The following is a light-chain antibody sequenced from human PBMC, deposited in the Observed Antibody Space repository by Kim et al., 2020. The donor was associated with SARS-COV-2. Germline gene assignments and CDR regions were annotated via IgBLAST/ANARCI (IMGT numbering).Light chain of an antibody. J-gene: IGKJ4*01. V-gene: IGKV1-33*01. Sequence: DIQMTQSPFSLSASVGDRVTITCQASQDISNYLNWYQQKPGKAPRLLIYDASNLEIGVPSRFSGSGSGTDFSFTISSLQAEDFATYYCQQHDNLPLTFGGGTKVDIK. CDR1: QDISNY. CDR3: QQHDNLPLT. CDR2: DAS.